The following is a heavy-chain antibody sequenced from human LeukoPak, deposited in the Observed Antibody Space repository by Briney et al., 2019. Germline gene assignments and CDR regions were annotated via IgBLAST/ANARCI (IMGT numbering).Heavy chain of an antibody. J-gene: IGHJ4*02. CDR3: ASESRSTSTDY. V-gene: IGHV3-7*01. D-gene: IGHD1-14*01. Sequence: PGGSLRLSCAASGFTFSVYWMSWVRQAPGKGLEWVAKINQDGIEKFYMESVKGRFTISRDNAKNSLYLQMTSLRAEDTAVYYCASESRSTSTDYWGQGTLVTVSS. CDR1: GFTFSVYW. CDR2: INQDGIEK.